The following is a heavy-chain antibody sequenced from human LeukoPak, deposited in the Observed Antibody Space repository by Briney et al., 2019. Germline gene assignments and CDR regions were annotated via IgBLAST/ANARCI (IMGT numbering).Heavy chain of an antibody. Sequence: GGSLRLSCTASGFNFRDYYMNWIRQAPGKGLEWVANIKQDGSEKYYVDSVKGRFTISRDNAKNSVYLQMNSLRAEDTAIYYCARTPLWSRDFDYWGQGSLVTVSS. V-gene: IGHV3-7*01. CDR2: IKQDGSEK. CDR3: ARTPLWSRDFDY. CDR1: GFNFRDYY. D-gene: IGHD2-8*02. J-gene: IGHJ4*02.